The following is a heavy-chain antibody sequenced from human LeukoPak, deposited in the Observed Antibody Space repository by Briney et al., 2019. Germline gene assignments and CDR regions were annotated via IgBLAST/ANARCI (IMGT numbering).Heavy chain of an antibody. J-gene: IGHJ4*02. CDR1: GFTFSSYG. V-gene: IGHV3-30*18. CDR2: ISYDGSNK. Sequence: PGGSLRLSCAASGFTFSSYGMHWVRQAPGKGLEWVAVISYDGSNKYYADSVKGRFTISRDNSKNTLYLQMNSLRAEDTAVYYCAKGGVYYYGSRTFDYWGQGTLVTVSS. CDR3: AKGGVYYYGSRTFDY. D-gene: IGHD3-10*01.